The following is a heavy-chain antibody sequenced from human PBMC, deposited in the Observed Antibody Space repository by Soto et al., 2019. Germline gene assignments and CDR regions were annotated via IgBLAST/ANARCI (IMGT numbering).Heavy chain of an antibody. D-gene: IGHD3-22*01. CDR2: ISRSGNYI. Sequence: GGSLRLSWAASGFTFSSYSMNGVRQAPGKGLEWVSSISRSGNYIYYVDSVKGRFTISRDNAKNSLYLQRNSRRAADTDVYYCARDVDYYDTGGYYPFDSWGQGTLVPVSA. CDR3: ARDVDYYDTGGYYPFDS. V-gene: IGHV3-21*01. CDR1: GFTFSSYS. J-gene: IGHJ4*02.